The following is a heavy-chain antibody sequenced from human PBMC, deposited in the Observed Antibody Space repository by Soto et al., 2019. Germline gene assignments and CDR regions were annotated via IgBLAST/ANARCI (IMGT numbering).Heavy chain of an antibody. CDR2: IYYSGST. D-gene: IGHD2-8*01. CDR1: GGSISSSSYY. Sequence: PSETLSLTCTVSGGSISSSSYYWGWIRQPPGKGLEWIGSIYYSGSTYYKPSLKSRVTISVDTSKNQFSLKLSSVTASVTVVYYCARGHCTNGVCYSDYWGQGTLVTVSS. V-gene: IGHV4-39*01. CDR3: ARGHCTNGVCYSDY. J-gene: IGHJ4*02.